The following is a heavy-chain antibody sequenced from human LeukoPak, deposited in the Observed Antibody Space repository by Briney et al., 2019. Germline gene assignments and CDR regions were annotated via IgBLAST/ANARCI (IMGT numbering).Heavy chain of an antibody. J-gene: IGHJ3*02. Sequence: GASVKVSCKASGYTFTSYGISWVRQAPGQGLEWMGWISAYNGNTNYAQKLQGRVTMTTDTSTSTAYMELRSLRSDDTAVYYCARDESITMVRGVIIVAFDIWGQGTMVTVSS. D-gene: IGHD3-10*01. CDR1: GYTFTSYG. V-gene: IGHV1-18*01. CDR3: ARDESITMVRGVIIVAFDI. CDR2: ISAYNGNT.